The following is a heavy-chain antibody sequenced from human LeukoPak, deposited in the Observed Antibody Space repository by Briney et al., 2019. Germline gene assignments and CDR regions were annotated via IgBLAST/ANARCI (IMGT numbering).Heavy chain of an antibody. V-gene: IGHV3-23*01. J-gene: IGHJ4*02. CDR1: GFTFSSYA. CDR3: ATNTVKAYFDY. D-gene: IGHD4-17*01. Sequence: GGSLRLPCAASGFTFSSYAMSWVRQAPGKGLEWVSAISGSGGSTYYADSVKGRFTISRDNSKNTLYLQMNSLRAEDTAVYYCATNTVKAYFDYWGQGTLVTVSS. CDR2: ISGSGGST.